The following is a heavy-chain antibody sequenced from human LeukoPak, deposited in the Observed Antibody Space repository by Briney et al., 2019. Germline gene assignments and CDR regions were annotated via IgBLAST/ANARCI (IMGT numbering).Heavy chain of an antibody. J-gene: IGHJ4*02. V-gene: IGHV4-4*09. D-gene: IGHD3-22*01. CDR3: ARHHRSGSGGSYFDY. CDR1: GGSISGYY. Sequence: PSETLSLTCTVSGGSISGYYWDWIRQPQGNGLEWIGYIHSSGGTHYSPSLESRVTMSVDTSKNQFSLKLASVTAADTAVYYCARHHRSGSGGSYFDYWGQGTLVTVSS. CDR2: IHSSGGT.